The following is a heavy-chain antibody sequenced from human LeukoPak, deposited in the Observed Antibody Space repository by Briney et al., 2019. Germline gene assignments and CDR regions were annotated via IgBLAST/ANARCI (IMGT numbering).Heavy chain of an antibody. CDR3: AKKSRGSYLDYFDF. Sequence: KPGGSLRLSCAASGFTFSNAWMSWVRQAPGKGLEWVSSISSGVGSTYYADSVKGRFTIFRDNSKNTLYLQMNSLRAEDTAEYYCAKKSRGSYLDYFDFWGQGTLVTVSS. J-gene: IGHJ4*02. V-gene: IGHV3-23*01. CDR1: GFTFSNAW. D-gene: IGHD1-26*01. CDR2: ISSGVGST.